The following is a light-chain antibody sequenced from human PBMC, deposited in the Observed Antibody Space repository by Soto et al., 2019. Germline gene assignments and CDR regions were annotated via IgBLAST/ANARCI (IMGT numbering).Light chain of an antibody. CDR3: QQSYSTPTWT. CDR2: SAS. V-gene: IGKV1-39*01. Sequence: DIQMTQSPSSLSASVGDIFTITCRASQSISSSFLNWYQQKPGKAPKLLIFSASSLQSGVPSRFSGSGSGTDFTLTISSLQPEDFATYYCQQSYSTPTWTFGQGTKVDIK. J-gene: IGKJ1*01. CDR1: QSISSSF.